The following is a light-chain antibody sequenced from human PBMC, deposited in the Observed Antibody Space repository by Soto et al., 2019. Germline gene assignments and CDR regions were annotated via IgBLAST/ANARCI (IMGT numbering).Light chain of an antibody. J-gene: IGLJ2*01. CDR1: SSDVGGYNY. CDR2: EVS. V-gene: IGLV2-14*01. Sequence: QSVLTQPASVSGSPGQSITISCTGTSSDVGGYNYVSWFQQHPGKAPKLMIYEVSNRPSGVSNRFSASKSGNTASLTISGLQAEYEADYYCSSYTSSNTVIFGGGTKLTVL. CDR3: SSYTSSNTVI.